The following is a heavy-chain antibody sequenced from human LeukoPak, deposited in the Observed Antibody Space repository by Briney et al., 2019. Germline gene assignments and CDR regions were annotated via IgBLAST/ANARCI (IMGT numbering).Heavy chain of an antibody. J-gene: IGHJ5*02. CDR1: GGSISSDIFY. CDR2: IYASGST. V-gene: IGHV4-61*02. CDR3: AGTRRYCSGGSCYNWFDP. D-gene: IGHD2-15*01. Sequence: SETLSLTCTVSGGSISSDIFYWSWIRHPAGKGLEWIGRIYASGSTTYNSSLKSRVAISIDTSKNQFSLQLTSVTAADTAVYYCAGTRRYCSGGSCYNWFDPWGQGTLVTVSS.